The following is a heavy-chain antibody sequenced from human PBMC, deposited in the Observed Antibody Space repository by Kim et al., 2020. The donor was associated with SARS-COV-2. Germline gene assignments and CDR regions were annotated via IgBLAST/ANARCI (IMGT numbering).Heavy chain of an antibody. CDR2: ISSSSSYI. D-gene: IGHD3-16*01. Sequence: GGSLRLSCAASGFTFSSYSMNWVRQAPGKGLEWVSSISSSSSYIYYADSVKGRFTISRDNAKNSLYLQMNSLRAEDTAVYYCARKVVWGTYYFDYWGQGTLVTVSS. J-gene: IGHJ4*02. V-gene: IGHV3-21*01. CDR3: ARKVVWGTYYFDY. CDR1: GFTFSSYS.